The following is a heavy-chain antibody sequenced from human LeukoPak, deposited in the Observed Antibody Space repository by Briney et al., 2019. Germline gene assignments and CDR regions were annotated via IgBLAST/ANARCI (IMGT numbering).Heavy chain of an antibody. CDR2: INHSGST. Sequence: SETLSLTCAVYGGSFSGYYWSWIRQPPGKGLEWIGEINHSGSTNYNPSLKSRVTISVDTSKNQFSLKLSSVTAADTAVYYCARGAGCSSTSCSSYWYFDLWGRGTLVTVSS. D-gene: IGHD2-2*01. CDR3: ARGAGCSSTSCSSYWYFDL. J-gene: IGHJ2*01. V-gene: IGHV4-34*01. CDR1: GGSFSGYY.